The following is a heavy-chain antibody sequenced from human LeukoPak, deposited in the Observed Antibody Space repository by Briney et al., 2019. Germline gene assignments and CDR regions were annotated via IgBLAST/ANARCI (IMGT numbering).Heavy chain of an antibody. D-gene: IGHD1-26*01. CDR2: IYGSGVSI. Sequence: GGSLRHSCVASGFTFKNYVMNWVRQAPGKGLEWLATIYGSGVSISYADSVKGRFTISRDNSNNTLYLQMNSLRAEDTAMYYCAKDLGWELPAEAYWGQGILVTVSS. J-gene: IGHJ4*02. V-gene: IGHV3-23*01. CDR3: AKDLGWELPAEAY. CDR1: GFTFKNYV.